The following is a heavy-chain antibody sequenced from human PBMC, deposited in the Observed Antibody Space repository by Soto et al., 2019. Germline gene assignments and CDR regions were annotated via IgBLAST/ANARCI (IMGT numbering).Heavy chain of an antibody. J-gene: IGHJ2*01. CDR1: GFTFSSYA. Sequence: GGSLRLSCAASGFTFSSYAMHWVRQAPGKGLEWVAVISYDGSNKYYADSVKGRFYISRDNSKNTVSLHMNSLRAEDTALYYCAKARGNIAAGGTYYNWGYFDLWGRGTLVTVSS. V-gene: IGHV3-30-3*01. D-gene: IGHD6-13*01. CDR3: AKARGNIAAGGTYYNWGYFDL. CDR2: ISYDGSNK.